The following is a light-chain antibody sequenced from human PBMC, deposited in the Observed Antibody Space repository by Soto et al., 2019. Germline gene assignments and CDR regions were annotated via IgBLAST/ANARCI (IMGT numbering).Light chain of an antibody. CDR3: SSYTISSPHVV. J-gene: IGLJ2*01. Sequence: QSALTQPDSVSGSPGQSITISCTGTSSDVGGYNYVSWYQQHPGKAPKLMIYDVSNRPSGVSNRFSGSKSGNTASLTISGIQAEDEADYYCSSYTISSPHVVFGGGTKLTVL. V-gene: IGLV2-14*01. CDR2: DVS. CDR1: SSDVGGYNY.